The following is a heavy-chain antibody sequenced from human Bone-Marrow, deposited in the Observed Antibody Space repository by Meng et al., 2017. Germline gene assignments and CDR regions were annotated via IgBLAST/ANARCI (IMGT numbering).Heavy chain of an antibody. CDR3: ARDSWGYYYGMDV. J-gene: IGHJ6*02. V-gene: IGHV3-30*01. Sequence: GESLKISCAASGFTFSSYAMHWVRQAPGKGLEWVAVISYDGSNKYYADFVKGRFTISRDNSKNTLYLQMNSLRAEDTAVYYCARDSWGYYYGMDVWSQGTTVTVSS. D-gene: IGHD6-13*01. CDR1: GFTFSSYA. CDR2: ISYDGSNK.